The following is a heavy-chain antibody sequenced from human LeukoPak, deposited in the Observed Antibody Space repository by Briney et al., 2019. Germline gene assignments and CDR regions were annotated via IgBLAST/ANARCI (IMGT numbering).Heavy chain of an antibody. Sequence: SVKVSCKASRGTFSSYAISWVRQAPGQGLEWMGRIIPIFGTANYAQKFQGRVTITTDESTSTAYMELSSLRSEDTAVYYCASGTLGTSSGYYETDYWGQGTLVTVSS. D-gene: IGHD3-22*01. V-gene: IGHV1-69*05. CDR1: RGTFSSYA. CDR3: ASGTLGTSSGYYETDY. J-gene: IGHJ4*02. CDR2: IIPIFGTA.